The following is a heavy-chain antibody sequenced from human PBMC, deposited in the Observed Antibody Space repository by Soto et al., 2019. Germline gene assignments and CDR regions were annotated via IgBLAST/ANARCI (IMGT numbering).Heavy chain of an antibody. CDR2: TYYRSKWYN. V-gene: IGHV6-1*01. D-gene: IGHD3-3*01. J-gene: IGHJ4*02. Sequence: LSLTCAISGDSVSSNSAAWNWIRQSPSRGLEWLGRTYYRSKWYNDYAVSVRSRITIKPDTSKNQFSLQLNSVTPEDTAVYYCARERFLEWLLHHPFDYWGQGTLVTVYS. CDR3: ARERFLEWLLHHPFDY. CDR1: GDSVSSNSAA.